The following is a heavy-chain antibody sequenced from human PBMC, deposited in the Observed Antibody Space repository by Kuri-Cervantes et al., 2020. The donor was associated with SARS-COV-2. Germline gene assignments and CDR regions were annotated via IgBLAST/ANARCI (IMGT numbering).Heavy chain of an antibody. V-gene: IGHV1-18*01. J-gene: IGHJ6*03. D-gene: IGHD3-3*01. CDR2: ISAYNGNT. Sequence: APVKVSCKASGGTFSSYAISWVRQAPGQGLEGMGWISAYNGNTNYAQKLQGRVTMTTDTSTSTAYTELRSLRSDDTAVYYCARGGNYDFWSGSPPPYYMDVWGKGTTVTVSS. CDR1: GGTFSSYA. CDR3: ARGGNYDFWSGSPPPYYMDV.